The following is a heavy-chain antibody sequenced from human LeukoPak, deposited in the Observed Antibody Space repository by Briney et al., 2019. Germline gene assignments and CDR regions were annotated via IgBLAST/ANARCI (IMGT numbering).Heavy chain of an antibody. D-gene: IGHD3-22*01. V-gene: IGHV4-34*01. J-gene: IGHJ1*01. Sequence: SETLSLTCAVYGGSFSGYYWSWIRQPPGQGLEWIGEINHSGSPNYNPSLKSRVTISVDTSKNQFSLKLSSVTAADTAVYYCARGSNYYDSRGYYGAPPEYFQHWGQGTLVTVSS. CDR3: ARGSNYYDSRGYYGAPPEYFQH. CDR1: GGSFSGYY. CDR2: INHSGSP.